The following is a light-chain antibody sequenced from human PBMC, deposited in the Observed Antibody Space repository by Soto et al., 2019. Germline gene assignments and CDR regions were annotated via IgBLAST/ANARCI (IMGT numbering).Light chain of an antibody. V-gene: IGLV2-8*01. CDR2: EVS. Sequence: QSALTHPPSASGSPGQSVTISCTGTSSDVGGYNYVSWYQQHPGKAPKLMIYEVSKRPSGVPDRFSGSKSGDTASLTISGLQAEDEADYYCISYIPSTTTHWVFGGGTKLTVL. J-gene: IGLJ3*02. CDR3: ISYIPSTTTHWV. CDR1: SSDVGGYNY.